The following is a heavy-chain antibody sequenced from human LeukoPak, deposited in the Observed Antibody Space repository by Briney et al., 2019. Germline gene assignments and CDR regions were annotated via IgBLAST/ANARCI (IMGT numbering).Heavy chain of an antibody. CDR2: IYYSGNT. J-gene: IGHJ4*02. CDR1: GGSISSGSYY. D-gene: IGHD5-18*01. V-gene: IGHV4-61*10. Sequence: SETLSLTCTVSGGSISSGSYYWSWIRQPAGKGLEWIGYIYYSGNTNYNPSLKSRVTISVDTSKNQFSLKMRSVTAADTAVYYCARDRRDTSMVWDYWGQGTLVTVSS. CDR3: ARDRRDTSMVWDY.